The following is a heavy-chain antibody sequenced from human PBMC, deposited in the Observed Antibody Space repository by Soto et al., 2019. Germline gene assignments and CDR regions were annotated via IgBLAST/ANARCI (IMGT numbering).Heavy chain of an antibody. CDR1: EYTFTSYT. CDR3: ARELQGLYYFDY. D-gene: IGHD4-4*01. Sequence: QVQVLQSGAEVKKPGASVKVSCKASEYTFTSYTMHWVRQAPGQRLEWMGGINGGNGNTKYSQKFQGRVTITRDTSASTAYMELSSLRSDDTAVYYCARELQGLYYFDYWGQGTLVTVSS. CDR2: INGGNGNT. V-gene: IGHV1-3*01. J-gene: IGHJ4*02.